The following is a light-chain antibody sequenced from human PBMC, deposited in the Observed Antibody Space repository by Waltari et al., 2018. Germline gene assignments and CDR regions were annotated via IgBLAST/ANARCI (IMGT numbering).Light chain of an antibody. J-gene: IGKJ5*01. CDR1: PSLFFGASGKNY. V-gene: IGKV4-1*01. CDR3: QQYSSSPIT. CDR2: WAS. Sequence: DIVLTQSPDSLAVSLGERAPIDCWSSPSLFFGASGKNYLAWYQQKPGQPPKVLIYWASTREAGVPERISGSGSGAHFTLTVDSLQAEDVAVYYCQQYSSSPITFGQGTRLEI.